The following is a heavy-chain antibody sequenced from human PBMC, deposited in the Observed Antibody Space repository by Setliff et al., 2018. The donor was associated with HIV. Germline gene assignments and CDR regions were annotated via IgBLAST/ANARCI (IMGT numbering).Heavy chain of an antibody. J-gene: IGHJ6*03. CDR1: GYTFTGYY. Sequence: ASVKVSCKASGYTFTGYYIHWGRQAPGQGLEWMGRIYPNSGGTNFAQKFQGRVTMTRDTSISTAYMELSRLTSDDTAMYYCARETTVVMGDDVDNYHYSYMDVWGKGTTVTVSS. CDR3: ARETTVVMGDDVDNYHYSYMDV. V-gene: IGHV1-2*06. CDR2: IYPNSGGT. D-gene: IGHD4-17*01.